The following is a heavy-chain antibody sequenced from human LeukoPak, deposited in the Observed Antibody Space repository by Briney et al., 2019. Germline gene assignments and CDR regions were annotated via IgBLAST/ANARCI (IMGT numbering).Heavy chain of an antibody. D-gene: IGHD6-19*01. CDR2: ISGSDGST. CDR3: AKPRGEEWLVGLYDAFDI. CDR1: GFTFSSYA. V-gene: IGHV3-23*01. Sequence: PGGSLRLSCAASGFTFSSYAMSWVRQAPGKGLVWVSVISGSDGSTYYADSVKGRFTISRDNSKNTLYLQMNSLRAEDTAVFYCAKPRGEEWLVGLYDAFDIWGQGTMVTVSS. J-gene: IGHJ3*02.